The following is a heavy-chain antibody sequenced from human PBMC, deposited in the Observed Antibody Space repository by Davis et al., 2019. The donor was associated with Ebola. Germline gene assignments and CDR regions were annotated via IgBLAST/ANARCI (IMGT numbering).Heavy chain of an antibody. CDR3: AKDYYESSGYYYGPNWFDP. Sequence: SLMTPCASSGFTFRHYAMHWVRQPPEQRLAWFAVISYDGSNKYYADSVKGRFTISRDNSKNTLYLQMNSLRAEDTAVYYCAKDYYESSGYYYGPNWFDPWGQGTLVTVSS. D-gene: IGHD3-22*01. CDR1: GFTFRHYA. CDR2: ISYDGSNK. J-gene: IGHJ5*02. V-gene: IGHV3-30*04.